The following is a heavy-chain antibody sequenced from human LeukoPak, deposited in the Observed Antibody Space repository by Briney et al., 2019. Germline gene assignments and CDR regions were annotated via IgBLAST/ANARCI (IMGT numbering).Heavy chain of an antibody. Sequence: SETLSLTCTVSGGSISSSSYYWSWIRQPPGKGLEWIGEINHSGSTNYNPSLKSRVTISVDTSKNQFSLKLSSVTAADTAVYYCARVEVVVVILFWGQGTLVTVSS. CDR3: ARVEVVVVILF. CDR1: GGSISSSSYY. V-gene: IGHV4-39*07. CDR2: INHSGST. D-gene: IGHD3-22*01. J-gene: IGHJ4*02.